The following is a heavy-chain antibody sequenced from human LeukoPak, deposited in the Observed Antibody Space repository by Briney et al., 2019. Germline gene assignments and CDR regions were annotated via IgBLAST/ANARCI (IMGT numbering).Heavy chain of an antibody. CDR2: IYYSGST. CDR3: ARDSSGYYYYYMDV. J-gene: IGHJ6*03. D-gene: IGHD6-6*01. Sequence: SETLSLTCTVSSGSISSYYWNWIRQPPGKGLEWIGYIYYSGSTNYNPSLKSRVTISVDTSKNQFSLKLSSVTAADTAVYYCARDSSGYYYYYMDVWGKGTTVTVSS. V-gene: IGHV4-59*01. CDR1: SGSISSYY.